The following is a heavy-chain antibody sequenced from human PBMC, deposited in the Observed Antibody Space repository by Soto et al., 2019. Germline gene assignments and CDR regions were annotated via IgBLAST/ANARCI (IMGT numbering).Heavy chain of an antibody. D-gene: IGHD3-3*01. CDR2: VTANGGST. CDR1: GFTFSVYA. Sequence: GSLRLSCAATGFTFSVYAMTWFRQAPGKGLEWVSAVTANGGSTYSADSVKGRFTISRDNAKNSLYLQMNSLRAEDTAVYYCARVGYYDFWSGYYGEALVFDYWGQGTLVTVSS. V-gene: IGHV3-23*01. J-gene: IGHJ4*02. CDR3: ARVGYYDFWSGYYGEALVFDY.